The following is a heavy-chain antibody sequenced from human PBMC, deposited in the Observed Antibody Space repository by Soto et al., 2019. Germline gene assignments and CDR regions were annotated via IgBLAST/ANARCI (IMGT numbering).Heavy chain of an antibody. CDR2: IYYSGST. CDR1: GGSISSSSYY. Sequence: SETLSLTCTVSGGSISSSSYYWGWIRQPPGKGLEWIGSIYYSGSTYYNPSPKSRVTISVDTSKNQFSLKLSSVTAADTAVYYCARQNIAARRYYYGMDVWGQGTTVTVSS. V-gene: IGHV4-39*01. CDR3: ARQNIAARRYYYGMDV. D-gene: IGHD6-6*01. J-gene: IGHJ6*02.